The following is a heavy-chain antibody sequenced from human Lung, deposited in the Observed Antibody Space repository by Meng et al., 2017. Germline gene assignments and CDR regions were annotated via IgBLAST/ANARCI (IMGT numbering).Heavy chain of an antibody. D-gene: IGHD6-19*01. J-gene: IGHJ4*02. CDR3: ARSQQWLDS. V-gene: IGHV6-1*01. CDR2: TYYRSKWYN. CDR1: GDSVSSNSAA. Sequence: QVHLQQSGPGLVKPPHPLSLPCAISGDSVSSNSAAWNWIRQSPSRGLEWLGRTYYRSKWYNGYAVSVRSRITINPDTSKNQFSLQLNSVTPEDTAVYYCARSQQWLDSWGQGTLVTVSS.